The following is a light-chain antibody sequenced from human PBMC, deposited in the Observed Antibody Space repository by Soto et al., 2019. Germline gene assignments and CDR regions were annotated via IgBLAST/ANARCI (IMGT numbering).Light chain of an antibody. J-gene: IGKJ3*01. CDR3: QQSSNGAT. V-gene: IGKV3-11*01. Sequence: EIVLTQSPATLSLSPGERATLSCRASQSVGSSLAWYQQQPGQAPRLLIFRESDRPTAIPDRFSGSGFGTDFTLTISSLEPEDFAVYYCQQSSNGATFGPGTKVDNK. CDR2: RES. CDR1: QSVGSS.